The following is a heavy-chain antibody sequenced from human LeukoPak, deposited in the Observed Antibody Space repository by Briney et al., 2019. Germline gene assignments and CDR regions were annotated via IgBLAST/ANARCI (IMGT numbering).Heavy chain of an antibody. Sequence: PSETLSLTCTVSGGSISSYYWSWIRQPPGKGLERIGYIYYSGSTNYNPSLKSRVTISVDTSKNQFSLKLSSVTAADTAVYYCAASMVRGVIITRKPYLFDYWGQGTLVTVSS. CDR3: AASMVRGVIITRKPYLFDY. J-gene: IGHJ4*02. CDR2: IYYSGST. CDR1: GGSISSYY. D-gene: IGHD3-10*01. V-gene: IGHV4-59*01.